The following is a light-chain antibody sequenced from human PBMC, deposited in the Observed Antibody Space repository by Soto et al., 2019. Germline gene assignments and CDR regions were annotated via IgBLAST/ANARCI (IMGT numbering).Light chain of an antibody. CDR2: TTS. CDR1: QSIMSD. J-gene: IGKJ1*01. Sequence: DIQMTQSPSSLSASVGDRVTITCRASQSIMSDLNWYQQRPGKAPKLLIYTTSNLESGVPSRFSGSGSGTDFTLTIRNLQPEDFATYFCQQGFSRPRTFGLGTTVEVK. V-gene: IGKV1-39*01. CDR3: QQGFSRPRT.